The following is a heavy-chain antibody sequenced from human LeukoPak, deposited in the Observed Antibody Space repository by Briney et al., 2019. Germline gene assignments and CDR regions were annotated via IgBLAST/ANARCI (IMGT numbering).Heavy chain of an antibody. J-gene: IGHJ4*02. CDR2: ISSNGDNT. CDR3: VRGTGY. CDR1: GFTFSTYV. Sequence: GGSLRLSCSVSGFTFSTYVTHWVRQAPGKGLEYVSAISSNGDNTHYADSVKGRFTISRDNSKNTLYLQMSSLRADDTAVYYCVRGTGYWGQGTLVTVSS. V-gene: IGHV3-64D*06.